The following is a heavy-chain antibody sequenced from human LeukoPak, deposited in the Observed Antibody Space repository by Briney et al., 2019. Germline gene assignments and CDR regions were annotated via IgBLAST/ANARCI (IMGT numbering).Heavy chain of an antibody. Sequence: HPGGSLRLSCAASGFTFSSYTMHWVRQAPGKGLEWVAVISFDGNTKYYADSVRGRVPISRDNSRNTLFLEINSLRPEDTAVYFCARAAVVTGGLDLWGRGTLVTVSS. CDR1: GFTFSSYT. J-gene: IGHJ2*01. CDR2: ISFDGNTK. D-gene: IGHD2-21*02. CDR3: ARAAVVTGGLDL. V-gene: IGHV3-30*03.